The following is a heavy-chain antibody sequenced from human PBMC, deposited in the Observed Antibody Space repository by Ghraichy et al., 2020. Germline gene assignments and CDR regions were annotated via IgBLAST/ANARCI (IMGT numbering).Heavy chain of an antibody. CDR3: AISGGNSEFFDY. CDR2: ISVSDGST. D-gene: IGHD4-23*01. V-gene: IGHV3-23*01. J-gene: IGHJ4*02. CDR1: EFTFSNYA. Sequence: GGSLRLSCAASEFTFSNYAMTWVRQAPGKGLEWVSDISVSDGSTYYADSVKGRFTISRDNSKNTLYLQMNSLRAEDTAVYYCAISGGNSEFFDYWGQGTLVTVSS.